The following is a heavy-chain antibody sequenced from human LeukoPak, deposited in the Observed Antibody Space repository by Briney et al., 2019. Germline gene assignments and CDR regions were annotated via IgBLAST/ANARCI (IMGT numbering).Heavy chain of an antibody. D-gene: IGHD6-13*01. CDR2: IIPIFGTT. CDR1: GGTFSNYA. V-gene: IGHV1-69*06. J-gene: IGHJ6*04. Sequence: SVKVSCKASGGTFSNYAISWVRQASGQGLEWMGGIIPIFGTTNYAQKFQGRVTITADTSTSTAYMELSSLRSDDTAVYYCARGHSSSWYALDVWGKGTTVTISS. CDR3: ARGHSSSWYALDV.